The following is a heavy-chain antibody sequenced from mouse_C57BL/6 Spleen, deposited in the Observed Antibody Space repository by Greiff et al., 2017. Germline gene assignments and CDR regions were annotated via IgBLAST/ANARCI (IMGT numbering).Heavy chain of an antibody. CDR2: FHPYNDDT. V-gene: IGHV1-47*01. Sequence: VQLQQSGAELVKPGASVKLSCKASGYTFTTYPIEWMQQNHGKSLEWIGNFHPYNDDTKYNEKFKGKATLTVEKSSSTVYLELSRLTSDDSAVYYCARMGNNYWYYAMDYWGQGTSVTVSS. D-gene: IGHD5-2*01. CDR1: GYTFTTYP. CDR3: ARMGNNYWYYAMDY. J-gene: IGHJ4*01.